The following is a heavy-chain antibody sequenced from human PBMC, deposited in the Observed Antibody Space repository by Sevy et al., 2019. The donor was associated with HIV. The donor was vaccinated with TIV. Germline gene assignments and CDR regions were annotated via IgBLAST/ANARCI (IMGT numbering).Heavy chain of an antibody. CDR1: GGSITSRY. D-gene: IGHD6-25*01. J-gene: IGHJ4*02. CDR2: IYYNGHI. V-gene: IGHV4-59*08. Sequence: SETLSLTCTVSGGSITSRYWNWIRQPPGKGLEWIANIYYNGHINYNPSLKSLVTLSLDTSKNQFSLRLSSVTAADTAMYYCAGENAWGRGYSWGQGTLVTVSS. CDR3: AGENAWGRGYS.